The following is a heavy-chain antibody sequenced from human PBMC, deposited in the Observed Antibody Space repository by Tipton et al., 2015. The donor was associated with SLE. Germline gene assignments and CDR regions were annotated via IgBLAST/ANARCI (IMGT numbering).Heavy chain of an antibody. D-gene: IGHD3-22*01. CDR2: INPSGGST. V-gene: IGHV1-46*01. CDR1: GYTFTSYY. CDR3: ARRDARGSGWDEGGSYGMAV. Sequence: QSGAEVKKPGASVKVSCKASGYTFTSYYMHWVRQAPGQGLEWMGIINPSGGSTSYAQKFQGRVTMTRDTSTSTVYMELSSLRSEGTAVYCCARRDARGSGWDEGGSYGMAVRGRGTAVTVSS. J-gene: IGHJ6*01.